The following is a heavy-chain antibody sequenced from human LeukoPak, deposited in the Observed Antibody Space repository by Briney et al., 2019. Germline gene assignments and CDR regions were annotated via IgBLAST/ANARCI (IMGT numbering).Heavy chain of an antibody. Sequence: SETLSLTCTVSGGSISSYYWSWIRQPAGKGLEWIGRIYTSGSTNYNPSLKSRVTMSVDTSKNQFSLKLSSVTAADTAVYYCARDGGYYDSSGYYRGDYYYMDVWGKGTTVTISS. D-gene: IGHD3-22*01. CDR2: IYTSGST. CDR3: ARDGGYYDSSGYYRGDYYYMDV. V-gene: IGHV4-4*07. J-gene: IGHJ6*03. CDR1: GGSISSYY.